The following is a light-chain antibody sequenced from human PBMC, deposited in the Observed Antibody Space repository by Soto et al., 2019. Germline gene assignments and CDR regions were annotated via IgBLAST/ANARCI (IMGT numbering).Light chain of an antibody. CDR2: AAS. CDR1: QRINTY. CDR3: QQCYTSPRT. J-gene: IGKJ1*01. Sequence: DIQMTQSPSTLSAGVGDRVTITCRASQRINTYLNWYQQKPGKAPTLLIYAASNLQSGVPSRFSGGGSGTDFTLTINTLQPDDFATYFCQQCYTSPRTFSQGTKVEIK. V-gene: IGKV1-39*01.